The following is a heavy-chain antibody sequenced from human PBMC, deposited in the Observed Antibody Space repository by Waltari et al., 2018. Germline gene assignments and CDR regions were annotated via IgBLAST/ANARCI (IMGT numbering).Heavy chain of an antibody. D-gene: IGHD2-21*01. CDR3: ARVRCGGDCRPYYYYYGMDV. CDR2: IYSGGST. CDR1: GFTVSSNY. Sequence: EVQLVESGGGLIQPGGSLRLSCAASGFTVSSNYMSWVRQAPGKGLEWVSVIYSGGSTYYADSVKGRFTISRDNSKNTLYLQMNSLRAEDTAVYYCARVRCGGDCRPYYYYYGMDVWGQGTTVTVSS. V-gene: IGHV3-53*01. J-gene: IGHJ6*02.